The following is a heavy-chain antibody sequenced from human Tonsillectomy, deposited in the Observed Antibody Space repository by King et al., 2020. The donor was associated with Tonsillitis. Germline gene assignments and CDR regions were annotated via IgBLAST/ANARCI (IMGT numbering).Heavy chain of an antibody. CDR2: IYTSGST. CDR3: ASSSSGWPFDY. CDR1: GGSISSGSYY. Sequence: VQLQESGPGLVKPSQTLSLTCTFSGGSISSGSYYWSWIRQPAGKGLEWIGRIYTSGSTNYNPSLKSRVTISVDTSKNQFSLKLSSVTAADTAVYYCASSSSGWPFDYWGQGTLVTVSS. D-gene: IGHD6-19*01. J-gene: IGHJ4*02. V-gene: IGHV4-61*02.